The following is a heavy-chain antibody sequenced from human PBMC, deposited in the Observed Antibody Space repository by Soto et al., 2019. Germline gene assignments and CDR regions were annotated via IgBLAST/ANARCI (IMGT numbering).Heavy chain of an antibody. CDR1: GFTFSSYA. D-gene: IGHD3-3*01. CDR3: ARDPGGTDFAEWTYYFYY. J-gene: IGHJ4*02. Sequence: QVQLVESGGGVVQTGRSLRLSCAASGFTFSSYAMHWVRQAPGKGLEWVAVISYDGSNKYYADSVKGRFTISRDNSKNTLYLQMNSLRAEDTAVYYCARDPGGTDFAEWTYYFYYWGQGTLVTVSS. V-gene: IGHV3-30*14. CDR2: ISYDGSNK.